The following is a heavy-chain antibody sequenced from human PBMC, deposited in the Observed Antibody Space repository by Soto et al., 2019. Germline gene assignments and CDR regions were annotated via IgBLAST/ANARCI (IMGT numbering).Heavy chain of an antibody. D-gene: IGHD6-6*01. J-gene: IGHJ4*02. V-gene: IGHV5-51*01. Sequence: GGSLKISCKGSGYSFTSYWIGWVRQMPGKGLEWMGTIYPGDSDTRYSPSFQGQVTISADKSINTAYLQWSSLKASDTAMYYCARLEYTSSSGDYWGQGTLVTVSA. CDR2: IYPGDSDT. CDR3: ARLEYTSSSGDY. CDR1: GYSFTSYW.